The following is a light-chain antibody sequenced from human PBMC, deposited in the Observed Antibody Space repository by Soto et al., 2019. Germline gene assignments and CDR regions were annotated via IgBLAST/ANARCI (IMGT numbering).Light chain of an antibody. V-gene: IGKV1-5*01. CDR3: XXXXXXXXT. J-gene: IGKJ1*01. CDR2: DAS. Sequence: EIQMIKSPSTLSAYVGDRVTITCRASQSISSGLAWYQQKPGKAPKLLIYDASSLESGLPSRFSGSGSGTEFTLTISSLQPDDFATXXXXXXXXXXXTXGQGTKVDIK. CDR1: QSISSG.